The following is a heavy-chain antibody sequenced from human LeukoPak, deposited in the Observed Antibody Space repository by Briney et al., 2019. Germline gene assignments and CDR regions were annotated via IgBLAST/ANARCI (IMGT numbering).Heavy chain of an antibody. V-gene: IGHV3-7*03. CDR3: VSRGCTADACFLSSFNSFDH. Sequence: PWGSLRLSCAASGLTFSKYWLNWVRQGPGKGLEWVANINQDGSENNYVDSGKGRFTIPRDNAKSSLYLQMNSLKDEDTAVNHGVSRGCTADACFLSSFNSFDHWGQGSLVTVSS. D-gene: IGHD2-8*02. CDR2: INQDGSEN. CDR1: GLTFSKYW. J-gene: IGHJ4*02.